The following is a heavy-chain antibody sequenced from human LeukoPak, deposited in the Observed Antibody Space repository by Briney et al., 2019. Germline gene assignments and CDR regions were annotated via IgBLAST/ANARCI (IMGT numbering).Heavy chain of an antibody. CDR3: ARGIRWASDY. J-gene: IGHJ4*02. CDR1: GFTFSSYS. CDR2: ITSNGGTT. V-gene: IGHV3-64*01. D-gene: IGHD4-23*01. Sequence: GGSLRLSCAASGFTFSSYSMVWVRQAPGKGLEYVSGITSNGGTTYYGNSVKGRFTISRDNSKDTLYLQMGSLRTEDMAVYYCARGIRWASDYWGQRTPVTVAS.